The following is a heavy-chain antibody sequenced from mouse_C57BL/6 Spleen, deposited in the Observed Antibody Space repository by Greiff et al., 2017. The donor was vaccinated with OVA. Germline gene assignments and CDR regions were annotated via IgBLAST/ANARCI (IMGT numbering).Heavy chain of an antibody. J-gene: IGHJ4*01. CDR3: ARHYAMDY. V-gene: IGHV5-4*03. CDR2: ISDGGSYT. CDR1: GFTFSSYA. Sequence: EVKLMESGGGLVKPGGSLKLSCAASGFTFSSYAMSWVRQTPETRLEWVATISDGGSYTYYPDNVKGRFTISRDNAKNNLYLQMSHLKAEDTAMYYWARHYAMDYWGQGTSVTVSS.